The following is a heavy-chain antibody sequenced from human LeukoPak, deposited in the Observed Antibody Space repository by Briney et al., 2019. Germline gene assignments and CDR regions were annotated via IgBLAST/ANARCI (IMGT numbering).Heavy chain of an antibody. Sequence: GRSLRLSCAASGFTFSSYGMHWVRQAPGKGLEWVAVISYDGSNKYYADSVKGRFTISRDNPKNTLYLQMNSLRAEDTAVYYCAKELSYWGQGTLVTVSS. J-gene: IGHJ4*02. CDR3: AKELSY. CDR1: GFTFSSYG. V-gene: IGHV3-30*18. D-gene: IGHD2/OR15-2a*01. CDR2: ISYDGSNK.